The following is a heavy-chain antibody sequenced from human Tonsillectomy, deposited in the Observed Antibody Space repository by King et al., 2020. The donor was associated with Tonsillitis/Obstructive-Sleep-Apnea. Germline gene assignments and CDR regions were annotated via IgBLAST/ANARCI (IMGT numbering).Heavy chain of an antibody. V-gene: IGHV1-2*02. CDR3: ARDLRGYSYGADSYYFDY. CDR1: GYTFTGYY. J-gene: IGHJ4*02. Sequence: VQLVQSGAEVKKTGASVKVSCKASGYTFTGYYMHWVRQAPGQGLEWMGWINPNSGDTNYAQKFQGRVTMTRDTSISTAYMEVSRRRSDDTAVYYCARDLRGYSYGADSYYFDYWGQGTLVTVSS. D-gene: IGHD5-18*01. CDR2: INPNSGDT.